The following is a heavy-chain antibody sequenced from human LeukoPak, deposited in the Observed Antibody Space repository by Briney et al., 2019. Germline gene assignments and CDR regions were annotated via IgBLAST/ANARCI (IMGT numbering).Heavy chain of an antibody. Sequence: ASVKVSCKASGYTFTSYGISWVRQAPGQGLEWMGWISAYNGNTNYAQKPQGRVTMTTDTSTSTAYMELRSLRADDTAVYYCARDGLLWFRELYRDNWFDPWGQGTLVTVSS. CDR1: GYTFTSYG. D-gene: IGHD3-10*01. J-gene: IGHJ5*02. V-gene: IGHV1-18*01. CDR2: ISAYNGNT. CDR3: ARDGLLWFRELYRDNWFDP.